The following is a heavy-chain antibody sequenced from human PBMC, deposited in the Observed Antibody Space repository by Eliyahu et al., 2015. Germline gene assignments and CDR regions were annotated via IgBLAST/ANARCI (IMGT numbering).Heavy chain of an antibody. D-gene: IGHD4-23*01. Sequence: QVQLVQSGAEVKKPGASVKVSCKASGYTFTSYGIXWVRQXPGQGLEXMGWISAXNGNTNYAQKLQGRVTMTTDTSTSTAYMELRSLRSDDTAVYYCARDHWNGGNFYFDYWGQGTLVTVSS. CDR3: ARDHWNGGNFYFDY. V-gene: IGHV1-18*01. CDR2: ISAXNGNT. J-gene: IGHJ4*02. CDR1: GYTFTSYG.